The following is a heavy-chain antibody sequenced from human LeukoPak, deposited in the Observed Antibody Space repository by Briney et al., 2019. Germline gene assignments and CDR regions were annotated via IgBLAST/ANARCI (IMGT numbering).Heavy chain of an antibody. CDR2: ISAYNGNT. J-gene: IGHJ6*02. Sequence: ASVKVSCKASGYTFTSYGISWVRQAPGQGLERMGWISAYNGNTDYAQKLQGRVTMTTDTSTSTAYMELRSLRSDDTAVYYCAREVIVVVPAAPTAYYGMDVWGQGTTVTVSS. CDR1: GYTFTSYG. V-gene: IGHV1-18*01. CDR3: AREVIVVVPAAPTAYYGMDV. D-gene: IGHD2-2*01.